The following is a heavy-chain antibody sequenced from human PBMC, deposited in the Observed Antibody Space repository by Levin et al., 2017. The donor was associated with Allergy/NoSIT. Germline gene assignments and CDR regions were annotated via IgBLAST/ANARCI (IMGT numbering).Heavy chain of an antibody. CDR3: ARYRGYSYGTYFDY. Sequence: GSLRLSCTVSGGSISSYYWSWIRQPPGKGLEWIGYIYYSGSTNYNPSLKSRVTISVDTSKNQFSLKLSSVTAADTAVYYCARYRGYSYGTYFDYWGQGTLVTVSS. V-gene: IGHV4-59*01. D-gene: IGHD5-18*01. CDR1: GGSISSYY. J-gene: IGHJ4*02. CDR2: IYYSGST.